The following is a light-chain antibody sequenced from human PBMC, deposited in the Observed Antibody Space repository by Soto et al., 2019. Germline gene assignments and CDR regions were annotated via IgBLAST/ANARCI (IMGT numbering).Light chain of an antibody. J-gene: IGKJ1*01. CDR1: QSISSW. CDR2: KAS. V-gene: IGKV1-5*03. CDR3: QQYNSYPGA. Sequence: DAQVTKFPSTLPAHVGARVTITCRASQSISSWLAWYQQKPGKAPKLLIYKASSLESGVPSRFSGSGSGTEFTLTISSLQPDDFATYYCQQYNSYPGAFGQGTKVDIK.